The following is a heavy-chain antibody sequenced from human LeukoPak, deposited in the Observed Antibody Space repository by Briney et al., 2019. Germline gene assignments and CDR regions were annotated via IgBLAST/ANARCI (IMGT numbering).Heavy chain of an antibody. CDR3: THIAARPDDYYYYYMDV. J-gene: IGHJ6*03. Sequence: PSETLSLTCTVSGGSISSGGYYWSWIRQPPGKGLEWIGYIYHSGSTYYNPSLKSRVTISVDRSKNQFSLKLSSVTAADTAVYYCTHIAARPDDYYYYYMDVWGKGTTVTVSS. CDR1: GGSISSGGYY. D-gene: IGHD6-6*01. V-gene: IGHV4-30-2*01. CDR2: IYHSGST.